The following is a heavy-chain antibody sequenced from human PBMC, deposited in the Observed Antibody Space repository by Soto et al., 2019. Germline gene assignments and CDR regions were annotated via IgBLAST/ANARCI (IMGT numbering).Heavy chain of an antibody. CDR3: ARTLVLENLDGLVVFNF. J-gene: IGHJ3*01. D-gene: IGHD3-3*02. CDR1: GGSISSYY. CDR2: IYYSGST. Sequence: PSETLSLTCTVSGGSISSYYWSWIRQHPGKGLEWIGYIYYSGSTYYNPSLKSRVAISVDTSKNQFSLKLSSVTAADTAVYYCARTLVLENLDGLVVFNFGAKGTMVPVPS. V-gene: IGHV4-59*06.